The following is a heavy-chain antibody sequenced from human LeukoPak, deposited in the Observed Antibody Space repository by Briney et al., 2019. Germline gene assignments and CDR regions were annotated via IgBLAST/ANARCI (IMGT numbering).Heavy chain of an antibody. CDR2: INSDGGST. V-gene: IGHV3-74*01. CDR3: TRVRSSGWSYFDY. CDR1: GFTFSSYW. J-gene: IGHJ4*02. D-gene: IGHD6-19*01. Sequence: PGGSLRLSCAASGFTFSSYWMHWVRQAPGKGLVWVSRINSDGGSTSYADSVKGRFTISRDNPKNTLYLQMNSLRPEDTAVYYCTRVRSSGWSYFDYWGQGTLVPVSP.